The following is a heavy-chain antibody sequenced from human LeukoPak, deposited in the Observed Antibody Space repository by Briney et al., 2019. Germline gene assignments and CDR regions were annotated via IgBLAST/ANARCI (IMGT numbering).Heavy chain of an antibody. CDR1: GFTFSSYA. D-gene: IGHD5-18*01. Sequence: PGGSLRLSCAASGFTFSSYAMSWVRQAPGRGLEGVSAISGSGGSTYYADSVKGGFTISSENSMNTLYLQMNSLRAADTVVYYCAKDLTIPLWSYYFDYWGQGTLVTVSS. CDR3: AKDLTIPLWSYYFDY. V-gene: IGHV3-23*01. CDR2: ISGSGGST. J-gene: IGHJ4*02.